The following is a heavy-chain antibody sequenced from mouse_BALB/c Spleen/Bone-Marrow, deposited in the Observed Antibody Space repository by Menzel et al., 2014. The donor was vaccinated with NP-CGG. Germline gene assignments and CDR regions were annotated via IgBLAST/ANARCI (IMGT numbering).Heavy chain of an antibody. CDR1: GFNIKDTY. D-gene: IGHD3-3*01. J-gene: IGHJ3*01. V-gene: IGHV14-3*02. CDR3: ARSGGHSEGACFIY. CDR2: IDPVNGNS. Sequence: DVKLQESGAELVKPGASVKLPCTVSGFNIKDTYIHRMKQRPEQGLEWIGRIDPVNGNSKFDPKFQGKATITADTSSNPASLKLSARPPEDTAVFYCARSGGHSEGACFIYGGKGTLLPVST.